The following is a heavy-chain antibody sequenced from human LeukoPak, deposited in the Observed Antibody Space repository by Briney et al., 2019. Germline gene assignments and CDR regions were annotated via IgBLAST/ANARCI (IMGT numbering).Heavy chain of an antibody. D-gene: IGHD3-10*01. CDR3: ARDGYYYGSGSPGGGYYYYYMDV. Sequence: SETLSLTCTVSGGSISSYYWSWIRQPAGKGLEWIGRIYTSGSTNYNPSLKSRVTMSVDTSKNQFSLKLSSVTAADTAVYYCARDGYYYGSGSPGGGYYYYYMDVWGKGTTVTISS. CDR2: IYTSGST. V-gene: IGHV4-4*07. J-gene: IGHJ6*03. CDR1: GGSISSYY.